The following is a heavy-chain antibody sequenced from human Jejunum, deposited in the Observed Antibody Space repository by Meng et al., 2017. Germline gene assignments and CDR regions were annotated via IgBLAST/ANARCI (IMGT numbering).Heavy chain of an antibody. J-gene: IGHJ4*02. CDR1: GYTFTGYD. Sequence: QVQTCEPGVESNEPGASVTLSYNASGYTFTGYDVHWVGQAPGQGLEWMGRINPNSGGTNYAQKFQGRITMARDTSISTAYMGMTTLRSDDTAVYYCAREGNYYGSGSSPLDSWGQGALVTVSS. D-gene: IGHD3-10*01. V-gene: IGHV1-2*06. CDR3: AREGNYYGSGSSPLDS. CDR2: INPNSGGT.